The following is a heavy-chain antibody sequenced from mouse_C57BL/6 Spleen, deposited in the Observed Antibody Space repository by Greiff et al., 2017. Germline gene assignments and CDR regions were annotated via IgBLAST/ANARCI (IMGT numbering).Heavy chain of an antibody. CDR2: IDPSDSYT. J-gene: IGHJ2*01. CDR1: GYTFTSYW. CDR3: ARGYGEYFDY. Sequence: QVQLQQSGAELVMPGASVKLSCKASGYTFTSYWMHWVKQRPGQGLEWIGEIDPSDSYTNYNQKFKGKSTLTVDKSSSTAYMQLSSLTSEDSAVYYCARGYGEYFDYWGQGTTLTVSS. V-gene: IGHV1-69*01. D-gene: IGHD1-1*01.